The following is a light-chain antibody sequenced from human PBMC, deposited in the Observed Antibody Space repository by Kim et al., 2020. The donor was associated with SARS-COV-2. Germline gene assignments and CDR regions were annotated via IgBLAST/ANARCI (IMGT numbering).Light chain of an antibody. V-gene: IGLV2-8*01. CDR1: SSDVGGSNF. J-gene: IGLJ2*01. Sequence: QSALTQPPSASGSPGQSVTISCTGTSSDVGGSNFVSWYQQHSGKAPKVIIYEVSERPSGVPDRFSGSKSGNTASLTVSGLQAEDEADYYCSSYAGSDNRAVFGGGTKLTVL. CDR2: EVS. CDR3: SSYAGSDNRAV.